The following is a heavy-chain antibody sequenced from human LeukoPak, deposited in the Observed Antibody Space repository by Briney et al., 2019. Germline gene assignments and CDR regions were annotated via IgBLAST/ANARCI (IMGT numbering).Heavy chain of an antibody. Sequence: ESGPTLVNPTQTLTLTCTFSGFSLSTSGMCVGWIRQPPGKALEWLARIDWDDDKYYSTSLKTRLTISKDTSKNQVVLTMTNMDPVDTATYYCARIHDSSGYYYWAFDIWGQGTMVTVSS. D-gene: IGHD3-22*01. CDR1: GFSLSTSGMC. V-gene: IGHV2-70*11. CDR3: ARIHDSSGYYYWAFDI. CDR2: IDWDDDK. J-gene: IGHJ3*02.